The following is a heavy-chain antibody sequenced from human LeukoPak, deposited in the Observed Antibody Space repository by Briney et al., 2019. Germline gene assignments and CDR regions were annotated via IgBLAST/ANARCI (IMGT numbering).Heavy chain of an antibody. D-gene: IGHD6-19*01. V-gene: IGHV3-23*01. J-gene: IGHJ4*02. CDR2: ISGSGGST. CDR3: ATHDSSAWHLY. CDR1: GFTFSGYA. Sequence: GGSLRLSCAASGFTFSGYAMSWVRQAPGKGLEWVSAISGSGGSTYYADSVKGRFTISRDNSKNTLYLQMNSLRAEDTAVYYCATHDSSAWHLYWGQGTLVTVSS.